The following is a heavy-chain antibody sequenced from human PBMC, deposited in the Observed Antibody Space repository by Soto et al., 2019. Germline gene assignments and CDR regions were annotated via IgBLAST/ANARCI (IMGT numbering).Heavy chain of an antibody. J-gene: IGHJ4*02. V-gene: IGHV4-39*01. CDR2: IYYSGST. CDR3: ARQRMQWLVQEYFDY. D-gene: IGHD6-19*01. CDR1: GGSISSSSYY. Sequence: QLQLQESGPGLVKPSGTLSLTCTVSGGSISSSSYYWGWIRQPPGKGLEWIGRIYYSGSTYYNPSLKSRVTISVYTSKNQFSLKLSSVTAADTAVDYCARQRMQWLVQEYFDYWGQGTRVAVSS.